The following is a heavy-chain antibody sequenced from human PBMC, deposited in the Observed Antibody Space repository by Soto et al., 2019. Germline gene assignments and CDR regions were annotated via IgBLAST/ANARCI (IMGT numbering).Heavy chain of an antibody. CDR1: GDSVSSNSAA. V-gene: IGHV6-1*01. CDR2: TYYRSKWYN. D-gene: IGHD6-13*01. J-gene: IGHJ4*02. Sequence: PSQTLSLTCAISGDSVSSNSAAWNWIRQSPSRGLEWLGRTYYRSKWYNDYAVSVKSRITINPDTSKNQFSLQLNSVTPEDTAVYYCARETVIRHLIAAAPSSFDYWGQGTLVTVSS. CDR3: ARETVIRHLIAAAPSSFDY.